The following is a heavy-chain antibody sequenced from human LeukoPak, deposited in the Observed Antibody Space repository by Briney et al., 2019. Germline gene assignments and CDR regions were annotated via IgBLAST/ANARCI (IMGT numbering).Heavy chain of an antibody. CDR1: GYTFTGYY. J-gene: IGHJ3*02. D-gene: IGHD3-22*01. Sequence: GASVTVSCKSSGYTFTGYYMHWVRQAPGQGLEWMGRINPNSGGTNYAQKFQGRVTMTRDTSISTAYMELSRLRSDDTAVYYCARRPAYYYDSSGVNDAFDIWGQGTMVTVSS. CDR2: INPNSGGT. CDR3: ARRPAYYYDSSGVNDAFDI. V-gene: IGHV1-2*06.